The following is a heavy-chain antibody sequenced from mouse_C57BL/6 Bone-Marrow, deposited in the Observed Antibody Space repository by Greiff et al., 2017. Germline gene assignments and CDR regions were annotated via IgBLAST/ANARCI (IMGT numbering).Heavy chain of an antibody. CDR1: GYTFTSYD. Sequence: QVQLQQSGPELVKPGASVKLSCKASGYTFTSYDINWVKQRPGQGLEWIGWIYPRDGSTKYNEKFKGKATLTVDTSSSTAYVELHSLTSEDSAVYFCARLEFDGSSGNWYFDVGGTGNTVTVSS. J-gene: IGHJ1*03. V-gene: IGHV1-85*01. D-gene: IGHD1-1*01. CDR3: ARLEFDGSSGNWYFDV. CDR2: IYPRDGST.